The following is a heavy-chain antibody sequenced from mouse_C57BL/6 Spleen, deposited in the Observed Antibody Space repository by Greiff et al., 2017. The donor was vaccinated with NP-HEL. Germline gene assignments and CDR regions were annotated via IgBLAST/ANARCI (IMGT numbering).Heavy chain of an antibody. Sequence: VQLQQPGAELVKPGASVKMSCKASGYTFTSYWITWVKQRPGQGLEWIGDIYPGSGSTNYNEKFKSKATLTVDTSSSTAYMQLSSLTSEDSAVYYCARHYGSSMYYFDYWGQGTTLTVS. V-gene: IGHV1-55*01. D-gene: IGHD1-1*01. CDR3: ARHYGSSMYYFDY. J-gene: IGHJ2*01. CDR1: GYTFTSYW. CDR2: IYPGSGST.